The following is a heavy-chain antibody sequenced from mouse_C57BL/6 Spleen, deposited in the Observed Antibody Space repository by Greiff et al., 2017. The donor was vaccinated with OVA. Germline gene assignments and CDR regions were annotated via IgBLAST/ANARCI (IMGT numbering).Heavy chain of an antibody. CDR2: IWSGGST. D-gene: IGHD2-4*01. CDR3: ARIYDYEFDYAMNY. CDR1: GFSLTSYG. Sequence: QVQLQQSGPGLVQPSQSLSITCTVSGFSLTSYGVHWVRQSPGKGLEWLGVIWSGGSTDYNAAFISRLSISKDNSKSQVFFKMNSLQADDTAIYYCARIYDYEFDYAMNYWGQGTSVTVSS. J-gene: IGHJ4*01. V-gene: IGHV2-2*01.